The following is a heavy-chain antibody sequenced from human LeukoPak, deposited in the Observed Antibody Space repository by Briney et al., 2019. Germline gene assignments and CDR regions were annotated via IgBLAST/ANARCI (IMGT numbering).Heavy chain of an antibody. D-gene: IGHD6-19*01. CDR1: GVSISSYY. CDR2: IFYSGST. Sequence: PSETLSFTGTGSGVSISSYYWSWIRQAPGKGLEWIGYIFYSGSTNNNTTHKSRVTISVDTSKCQFSLKLSSVTAADTAVYYCARARPRTGCSGYSSGWHRSAGMDVWGEGTTVTLLS. CDR3: ARARPRTGCSGYSSGWHRSAGMDV. V-gene: IGHV4-59*01. J-gene: IGHJ6*04.